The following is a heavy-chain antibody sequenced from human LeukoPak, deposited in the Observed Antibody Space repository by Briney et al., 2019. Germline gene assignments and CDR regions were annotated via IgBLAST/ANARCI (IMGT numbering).Heavy chain of an antibody. J-gene: IGHJ5*02. CDR2: VYYSGST. CDR3: ATSLVVVKNWFDP. D-gene: IGHD2-15*01. Sequence: SETLSLTCSVSGGSISSTRHYWGWIRQSPGKGLEWIRSVYYSGSTYSNPSLKSRVTISVDTSKNQFSLKLTSVTAADTAVYYCATSLVVVKNWFDPWGQGTLVTVSS. CDR1: GGSISSTRHY. V-gene: IGHV4-39*01.